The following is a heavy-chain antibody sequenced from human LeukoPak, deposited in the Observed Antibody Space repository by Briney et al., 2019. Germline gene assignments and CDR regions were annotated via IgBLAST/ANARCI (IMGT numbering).Heavy chain of an antibody. D-gene: IGHD2-2*01. CDR3: AKNRLRSSTSCSMDV. CDR2: IRYDGSNK. Sequence: GGSLRLSCAASGFTFSSYGMHWVRQAPGKGLEWVAFIRYDGSNKYYADSVKGRFTISRDNSKNTLYLQMNSLRAEDTAVYYCAKNRLRSSTSCSMDVWGQGTTVTVSS. CDR1: GFTFSSYG. J-gene: IGHJ6*02. V-gene: IGHV3-30*02.